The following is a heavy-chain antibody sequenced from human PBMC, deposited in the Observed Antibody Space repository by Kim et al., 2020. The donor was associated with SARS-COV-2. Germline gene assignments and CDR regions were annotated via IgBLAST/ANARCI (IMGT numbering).Heavy chain of an antibody. V-gene: IGHV3-23*01. Sequence: GGSLRLSCAASGFTFSTYGMNWVRQAPGKALEWVSSINNNGVSTFYADSVKGRFTISKDNSKNTLCLQMNNLRAEDTAVYYCANIRLGYWGQGSLVTVSS. CDR1: GFTFSTYG. D-gene: IGHD2-21*01. CDR2: INNNGVST. J-gene: IGHJ4*02. CDR3: ANIRLGY.